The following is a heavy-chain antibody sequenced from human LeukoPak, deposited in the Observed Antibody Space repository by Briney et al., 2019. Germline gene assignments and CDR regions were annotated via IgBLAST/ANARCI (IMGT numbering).Heavy chain of an antibody. J-gene: IGHJ5*02. Sequence: GESLKIPCQGSGYIFTNYWIAWVRQMPGKGLEWMGSIHPDNSRTAYSPSFQGQVTLSADKSITTAYLQWSSLKTSDTALYYCARQPTGFPNWFDPWGQGTLVIVSS. CDR2: IHPDNSRT. D-gene: IGHD1-14*01. CDR3: ARQPTGFPNWFDP. CDR1: GYIFTNYW. V-gene: IGHV5-51*01.